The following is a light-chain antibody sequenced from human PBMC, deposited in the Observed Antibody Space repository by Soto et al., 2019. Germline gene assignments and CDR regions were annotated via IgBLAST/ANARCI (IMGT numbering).Light chain of an antibody. V-gene: IGLV2-8*01. Sequence: QSALTQPPSASGSPGQSVTISCTGTSSDVGDSNYVSWYQQYPGKAPKLMIYEVSKRPSGVPDRFSGSKSGNTASLTVSGLQAEDEADYYCGSDGGNNIFYVFGTGTKLTVL. CDR3: GSDGGNNIFYV. CDR1: SSDVGDSNY. J-gene: IGLJ1*01. CDR2: EVS.